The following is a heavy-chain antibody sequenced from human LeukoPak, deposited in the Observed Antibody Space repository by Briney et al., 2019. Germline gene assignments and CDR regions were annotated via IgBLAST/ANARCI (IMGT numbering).Heavy chain of an antibody. J-gene: IGHJ6*03. V-gene: IGHV1-46*01. D-gene: IGHD2-2*02. CDR1: GYTFTSYY. Sequence: ASVKVSCKASGYTFTSYYMHWVRQAPGQGLEWMGIINPSGGSTSYAQKFQGRVTMTRDTSISTAYMELSRLRSDDTAVYYCARVGPRWVPAAIHTPSDLYYYYMDVWGKGTTVTVSS. CDR3: ARVGPRWVPAAIHTPSDLYYYYMDV. CDR2: INPSGGST.